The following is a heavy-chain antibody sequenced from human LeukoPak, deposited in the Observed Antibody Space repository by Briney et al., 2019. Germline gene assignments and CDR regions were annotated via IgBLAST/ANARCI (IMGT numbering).Heavy chain of an antibody. CDR2: IIPIFGTA. CDR1: GGTFSSYA. J-gene: IGHJ6*03. Sequence: ASVKVSCKASGGTFSSYAISWVRQAPGQGLEWMGGIIPIFGTANYAQKFQGRVTITADKSTSTAYMELSSLRSEDTAVYCCARANWGFPPYYYYYYMDVWGKGTTVTVSS. V-gene: IGHV1-69*06. D-gene: IGHD7-27*01. CDR3: ARANWGFPPYYYYYYMDV.